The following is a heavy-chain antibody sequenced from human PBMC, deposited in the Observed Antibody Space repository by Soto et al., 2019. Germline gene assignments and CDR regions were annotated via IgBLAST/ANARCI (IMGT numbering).Heavy chain of an antibody. D-gene: IGHD3-22*01. CDR3: ARIPYYYDSSGFDY. CDR2: IYYSGST. CDR1: GGSIISGDYY. Sequence: PSETLSLTCTVSGGSIISGDYYWNWIRQPPGEGLEWIGYIYYSGSTYYNPSLKSRVTISIDTSKNQFSLNLSSVTAADTAVYYCARIPYYYDSSGFDYWGQGTLVTVSS. J-gene: IGHJ4*02. V-gene: IGHV4-30-4*01.